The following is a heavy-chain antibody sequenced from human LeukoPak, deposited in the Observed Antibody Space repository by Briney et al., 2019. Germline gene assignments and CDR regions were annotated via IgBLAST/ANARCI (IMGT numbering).Heavy chain of an antibody. CDR3: ARDQWELATRIALYYYYYMDV. V-gene: IGHV3-7*01. D-gene: IGHD5-24*01. Sequence: XXSYWMXWVRQAPGKGLEWVANIKQDGSEKYYVDSVKGRFTISRDNAKNSLYLQMNSLRAEDTAVYYCARDQWELATRIALYYYYYMDVWGKGTTVTVSS. CDR2: IKQDGSEK. CDR1: XXSYW. J-gene: IGHJ6*03.